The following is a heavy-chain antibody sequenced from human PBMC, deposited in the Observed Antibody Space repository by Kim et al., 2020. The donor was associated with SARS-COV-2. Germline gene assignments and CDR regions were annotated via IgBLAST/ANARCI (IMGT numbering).Heavy chain of an antibody. V-gene: IGHV3-9*01. Sequence: GGSLRLSCAVSGFTFGDFGMYWVRQAPGKGLEWVSGISWNSGDIAYADSVRGRFALSRDNAKNALLLEMNSLRAAENASYYCVKSEDVGRGISVNSCYY. CDR1: GFTFGDFG. CDR2: ISWNSGDI. CDR3: VKSEDVGRGISVNSCYY. J-gene: IGHJ6*01. D-gene: IGHD3-10*01.